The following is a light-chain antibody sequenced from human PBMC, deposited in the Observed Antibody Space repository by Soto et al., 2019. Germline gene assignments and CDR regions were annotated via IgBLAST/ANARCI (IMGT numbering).Light chain of an antibody. J-gene: IGLJ1*01. CDR2: DVT. Sequence: QSALTPPAYVSGSPGQSITISCNATSSDVGGYIYVSWYQNHPGNTPKLMMYDVTSRPAGVSYRFSGSKSGNTASLTISCLQAEDEADYDCSSYTNSSSDVFGTGTKLTVL. V-gene: IGLV2-14*01. CDR1: SSDVGGYIY. CDR3: SSYTNSSSDV.